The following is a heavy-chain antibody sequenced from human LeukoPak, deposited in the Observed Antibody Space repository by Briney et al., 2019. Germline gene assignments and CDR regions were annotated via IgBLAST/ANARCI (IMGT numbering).Heavy chain of an antibody. CDR2: IHHSGNT. D-gene: IGHD6-6*01. J-gene: IGHJ4*02. CDR3: ARGVGSIAGPY. CDR1: GDSVSNKNW. V-gene: IGHV4-4*02. Sequence: SGTLSLTCGVSGDSVSNKNWWNWVRQPPGKGLEWIGEIHHSGNTNYNSSLKSRVTISVDTSKNQISLKLTSVTAADTAVYYCARGVGSIAGPYWGQGTLVIVS.